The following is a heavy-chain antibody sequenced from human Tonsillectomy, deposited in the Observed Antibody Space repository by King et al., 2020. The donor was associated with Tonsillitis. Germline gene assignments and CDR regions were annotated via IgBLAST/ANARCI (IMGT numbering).Heavy chain of an antibody. CDR2: IYYSGST. D-gene: IGHD3-22*01. V-gene: IGHV4-39*07. J-gene: IGHJ1*01. Sequence: QLQESGPGLVKPSETLSLTCTVSGGSISSSNYYWGWIRQPPGKGLEWIGSIYYSGSTYYNPSLKSRVTISGDTSKNQFSLKLSSVTAADTAVYYCASQGSSGYYVFSEYFHHWGQGTLVTVSS. CDR3: ASQGSSGYYVFSEYFHH. CDR1: GGSISSSNYY.